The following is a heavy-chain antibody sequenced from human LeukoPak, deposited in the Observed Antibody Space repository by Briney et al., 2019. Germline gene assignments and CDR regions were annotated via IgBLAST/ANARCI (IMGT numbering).Heavy chain of an antibody. D-gene: IGHD1-26*01. CDR2: INHSGST. V-gene: IGHV4-34*01. CDR1: DGSLRGYY. J-gene: IGHJ4*02. CDR3: ARGRGSFYPD. Sequence: SETLSLTCAVSDGSLRGYYWSWIRQPPGKGLEWIGEINHSGSTNYNPSLESRVTISEETSKNQFSLKVTSVTAADTAVYYCARGRGSFYPDWGQGILVTLSS.